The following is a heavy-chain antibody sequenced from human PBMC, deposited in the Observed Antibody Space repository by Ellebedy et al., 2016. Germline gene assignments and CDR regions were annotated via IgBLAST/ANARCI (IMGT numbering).Heavy chain of an antibody. CDR2: IADDGIHT. V-gene: IGHV3-30*18. D-gene: IGHD1-26*01. J-gene: IGHJ4*02. Sequence: GESLKISXAASGFTFSSYGMHWVRQAPGKGLEWVAAIADDGIHTYFTDSLKGRFTISRDNSKNTVYLQMNSLRPEDTAVYYCAKELVYGLGAYLDYWGQGTLVTVSS. CDR1: GFTFSSYG. CDR3: AKELVYGLGAYLDY.